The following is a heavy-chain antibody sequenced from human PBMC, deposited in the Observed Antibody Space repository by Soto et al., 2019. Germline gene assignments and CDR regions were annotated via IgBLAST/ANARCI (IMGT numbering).Heavy chain of an antibody. CDR1: GFPFSSYW. CDR2: ISGDGVTT. D-gene: IGHD3-9*01. CDR3: AREYYGLLTGYYTDY. J-gene: IGHJ4*02. V-gene: IGHV3-74*01. Sequence: EVQLVESGGDLVQRGGSLRLSCAASGFPFSSYWMHWVRHTPGKGLDWVARISGDGVTTYYPDSVTGRFTVSRDNAKNTLSLQISGLRAEDTAVYYCAREYYGLLTGYYTDYWGPGTLVSVSS.